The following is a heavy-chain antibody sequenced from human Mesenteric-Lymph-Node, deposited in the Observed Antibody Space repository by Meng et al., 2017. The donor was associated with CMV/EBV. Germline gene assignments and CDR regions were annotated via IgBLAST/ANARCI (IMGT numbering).Heavy chain of an antibody. V-gene: IGHV3-7*01. CDR3: ARGLKV. CDR2: IKQDGSEK. Sequence: GGSLRLSCVTSGFTLNNYGMHWVRQAPGKGLEWVANIKQDGSEKYYVDSVKGRFTISRDNAKNSLYLQMNSLRAEDTAVYYCARGLKVWGQGTMVTVSS. J-gene: IGHJ3*01. CDR1: GFTLNNYG.